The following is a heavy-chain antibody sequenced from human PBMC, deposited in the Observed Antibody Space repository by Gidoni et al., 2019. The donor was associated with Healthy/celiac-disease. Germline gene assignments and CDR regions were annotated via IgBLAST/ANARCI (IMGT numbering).Heavy chain of an antibody. J-gene: IGHJ4*02. CDR2: INPSGGST. Sequence: QVQLVQSGAEVKKPGASVKVSCKASGYTFTSYYMHWVRQAPGQGLEWMGIINPSGGSTSYAQKFQGRVTMTRDTSTSTVYMELSSLRSEDTAVYYCARASSLGYCSGGSCYSIDYWGQGTLVTVSS. D-gene: IGHD2-15*01. CDR1: GYTFTSYY. V-gene: IGHV1-46*01. CDR3: ARASSLGYCSGGSCYSIDY.